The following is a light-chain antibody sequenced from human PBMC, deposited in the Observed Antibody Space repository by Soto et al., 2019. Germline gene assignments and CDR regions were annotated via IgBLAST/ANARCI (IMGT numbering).Light chain of an antibody. V-gene: IGKV3-20*01. J-gene: IGKJ4*01. Sequence: EFVLTQSPGTLSLSPGERATLSCRASQTVRNNYLAWYQQKPGQAPRLLIYDASSRATGIPDRFSGGGSGKDFSIITSRLGPEDIAVYFCLQCNSDTLTFGAATTGDIX. CDR2: DAS. CDR3: LQCNSDTLT. CDR1: QTVRNNY.